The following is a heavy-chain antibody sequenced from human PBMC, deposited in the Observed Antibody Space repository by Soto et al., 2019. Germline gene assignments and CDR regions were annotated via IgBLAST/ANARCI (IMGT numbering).Heavy chain of an antibody. CDR1: GFTFDDYA. CDR3: AKAVGATGGGYYYYGMDV. J-gene: IGHJ6*02. Sequence: GGSLRLSCAASGFTFDDYAMHWFRQAPGKGLEWVSGISWNSGSIGYADSVKGRFTISRDNAKNSLYLQMNSLRAEDTALYYCAKAVGATGGGYYYYGMDVWGQGTTVTV. CDR2: ISWNSGSI. D-gene: IGHD1-26*01. V-gene: IGHV3-9*01.